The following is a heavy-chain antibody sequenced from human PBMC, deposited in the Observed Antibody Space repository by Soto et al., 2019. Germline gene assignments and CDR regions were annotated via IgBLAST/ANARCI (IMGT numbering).Heavy chain of an antibody. J-gene: IGHJ5*01. D-gene: IGHD2-2*01. Sequence: PGGSLRLSCAVSGFSIGSYALTWVRQTPGKGLQCVSAISGGGGDTYYADSVRGRFTISRDNSKNTLYLQMNSLRVDDTAVYFCAHGLSQPPGGWFDPWGQGTQVTVSS. CDR2: ISGGGGDT. CDR1: GFSIGSYA. CDR3: AHGLSQPPGGWFDP. V-gene: IGHV3-23*01.